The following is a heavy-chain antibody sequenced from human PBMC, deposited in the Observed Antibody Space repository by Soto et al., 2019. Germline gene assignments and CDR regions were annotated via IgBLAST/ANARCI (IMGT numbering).Heavy chain of an antibody. CDR3: ARDQSSNWNSYYYYYMDV. V-gene: IGHV4-31*03. CDR1: GGSISSGGYY. CDR2: IYYSGST. Sequence: SETLSLTCTVSGGSISSGGYYWSWIRQHPGKGLEWIGYIYYSGSTYYNPSLKSRVTISVDTSKNQFSLKLSSVTAADTAVYYCARDQSSNWNSYYYYYMDVWGKGTTVTVSS. D-gene: IGHD1-7*01. J-gene: IGHJ6*03.